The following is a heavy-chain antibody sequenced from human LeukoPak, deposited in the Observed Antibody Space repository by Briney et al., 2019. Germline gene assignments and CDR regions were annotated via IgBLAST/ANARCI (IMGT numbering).Heavy chain of an antibody. CDR2: IYHSGST. Sequence: SETLSLTCTVSGYSISSGYYWGWIRQPPGKGLEWIGSIYHSGSTYYNPSLKSRVTISVDTSKNQFSLKLRSVTAADTAVYFCARHKIVAKGYDYLWGSYRRRNWFDPWGQGTLVTVSS. J-gene: IGHJ5*02. CDR3: ARHKIVAKGYDYLWGSYRRRNWFDP. D-gene: IGHD3-16*02. V-gene: IGHV4-38-2*02. CDR1: GYSISSGYY.